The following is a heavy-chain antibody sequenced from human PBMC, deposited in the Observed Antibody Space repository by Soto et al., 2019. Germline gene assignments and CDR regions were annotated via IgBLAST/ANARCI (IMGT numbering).Heavy chain of an antibody. CDR3: ASISSPHYYGSGSHFDY. Sequence: QVQLQESGPGLVKPSETLSLTCTVSGGSISSYYWSWIRQPPGKGLEWIGYIYYSGSTNYNPSLKSRVTISVDTSKNKFSLKLSSVTAADTAVYYCASISSPHYYGSGSHFDYWGQGTLVTVSS. CDR2: IYYSGST. D-gene: IGHD3-10*01. CDR1: GGSISSYY. J-gene: IGHJ4*02. V-gene: IGHV4-59*01.